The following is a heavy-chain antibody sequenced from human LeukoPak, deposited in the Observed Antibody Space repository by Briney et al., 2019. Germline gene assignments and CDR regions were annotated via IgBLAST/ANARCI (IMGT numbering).Heavy chain of an antibody. J-gene: IGHJ5*02. CDR2: ISAYNGNT. D-gene: IGHD2-15*01. V-gene: IGHV1-18*01. Sequence: VASVKVSCKASGYTFTSYGISWVRQSPGQGLEWMGWISAYNGNTNYAQKLQGRVTMTTDTSTSTAYMELRSLRSDDTAVYYCARDYCSGGSCYSCWFDPWGQGTLVTVSS. CDR3: ARDYCSGGSCYSCWFDP. CDR1: GYTFTSYG.